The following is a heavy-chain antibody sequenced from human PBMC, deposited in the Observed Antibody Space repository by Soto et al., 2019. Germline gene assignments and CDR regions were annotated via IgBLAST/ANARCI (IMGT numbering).Heavy chain of an antibody. CDR1: GGTFSSYT. CDR2: IIPILGIA. V-gene: IGHV1-69*08. D-gene: IGHD5-18*01. J-gene: IGHJ6*02. Sequence: QVQLVQSGAEVKKPGSSVKVSCKASGGTFSSYTISWVRQAPGQGLEWMGRIIPILGIANYAQKFQGRVTITADKSTSTAYMELSSLRSEDTAVYYCARDGGDSYGQYYYYGMDVWGQGTTVTVSS. CDR3: ARDGGDSYGQYYYYGMDV.